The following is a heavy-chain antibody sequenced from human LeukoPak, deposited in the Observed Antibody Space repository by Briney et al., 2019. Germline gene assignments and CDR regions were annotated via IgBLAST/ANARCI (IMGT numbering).Heavy chain of an antibody. V-gene: IGHV1-46*01. D-gene: IGHD4-17*01. CDR3: ARGGYGDYCDY. CDR1: GYTFTSYY. Sequence: ASVKVSCKASGYTFTSYYMHWVRQAPGQGLEWMGIINPSGGSTSYAQKLQGRVTMTTDTSTSTAYMELRSLRSDDTAVYYCARGGYGDYCDYWGQGTLVTVSS. J-gene: IGHJ4*02. CDR2: INPSGGST.